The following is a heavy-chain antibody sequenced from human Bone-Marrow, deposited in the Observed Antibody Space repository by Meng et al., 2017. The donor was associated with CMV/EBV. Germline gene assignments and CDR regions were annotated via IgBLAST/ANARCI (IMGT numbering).Heavy chain of an antibody. D-gene: IGHD2-2*01. CDR1: GFTFSSYG. J-gene: IGHJ4*02. CDR3: SKDKGVYCSSTSCSDLDY. V-gene: IGHV3-30*02. Sequence: GESLKISCAASGFTFSSYGMHWVRQAPGKGLEWVAFIRYDGSNKYYADSVKGRFTISRDNSKYSLYLQMNSLRAEDTAVYYCSKDKGVYCSSTSCSDLDYWGQGTLVTVSS. CDR2: IRYDGSNK.